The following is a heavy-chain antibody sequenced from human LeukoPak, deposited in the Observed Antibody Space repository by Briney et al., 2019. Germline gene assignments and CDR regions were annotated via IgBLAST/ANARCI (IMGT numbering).Heavy chain of an antibody. CDR2: IYYSGST. V-gene: IGHV4-59*01. CDR3: ARAALREDSSGGGASDI. Sequence: SETLSLTCTVSGGSISSYYWSWIRQPPGKGLEWIGYIYYSGSTNYNPSLKSRVTISVDTSKNQFSLKLSSVTAADTAVYYCARAALREDSSGGGASDIWGQGTMVTVSS. J-gene: IGHJ3*02. CDR1: GGSISSYY. D-gene: IGHD6-19*01.